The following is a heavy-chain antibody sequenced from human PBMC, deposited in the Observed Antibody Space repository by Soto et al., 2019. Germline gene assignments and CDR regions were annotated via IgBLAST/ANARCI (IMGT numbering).Heavy chain of an antibody. CDR3: ARVGGYSSSWYNPDYYYGMDV. CDR1: GGTFSSYA. V-gene: IGHV1-69*13. CDR2: IIPIFGTA. J-gene: IGHJ6*02. Sequence: SVKVSCKASGGTFSSYAISWVRQAPGQGLEWMGGIIPIFGTANYAQKFQGRVTITADESTSTAYMELSSLRSEDTAVYYCARVGGYSSSWYNPDYYYGMDVWGQGTTVTVSS. D-gene: IGHD6-13*01.